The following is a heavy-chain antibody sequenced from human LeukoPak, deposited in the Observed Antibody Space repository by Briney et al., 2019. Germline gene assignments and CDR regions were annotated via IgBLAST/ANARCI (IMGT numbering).Heavy chain of an antibody. J-gene: IGHJ4*02. Sequence: GGSLRLSCAASRLTFSNYAMSWVRQAPGKGLEWVSTISGSGGSTYYVDSVKGRFTISRDNSKNTLHLQMNSLRAEDTAVYYCAKSAYYDSSGFYREYYFDYWGQGTLVTVSS. V-gene: IGHV3-23*01. CDR3: AKSAYYDSSGFYREYYFDY. CDR1: RLTFSNYA. D-gene: IGHD3-22*01. CDR2: ISGSGGST.